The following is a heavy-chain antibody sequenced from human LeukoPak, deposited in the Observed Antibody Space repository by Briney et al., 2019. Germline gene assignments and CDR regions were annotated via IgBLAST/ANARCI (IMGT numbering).Heavy chain of an antibody. J-gene: IGHJ4*02. Sequence: SETLSLTCTVSGGSISSYYWSWIRQPPGEGLEWIGYIYYSGSTNYNPSLKSRVTISVDTSKNQFSLKLSSVTAADTAVYYCARSSPRYYYFDYWGQGTLVTVSS. D-gene: IGHD3-10*01. CDR2: IYYSGST. CDR1: GGSISSYY. CDR3: ARSSPRYYYFDY. V-gene: IGHV4-59*01.